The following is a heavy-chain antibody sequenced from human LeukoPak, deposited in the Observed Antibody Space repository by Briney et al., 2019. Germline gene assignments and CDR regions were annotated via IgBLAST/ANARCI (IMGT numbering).Heavy chain of an antibody. CDR2: IYYSGST. V-gene: IGHV4-39*07. CDR1: GGSISSSSYC. D-gene: IGHD6-13*01. J-gene: IGHJ4*02. CDR3: ARVPAAGREYYFDY. Sequence: PSETLSLTCTVSGGSISSSSYCWGWIRQPPGKGLEWIGSIYYSGSTYYNPSLKSRVTISVDTSKNQFSLKLSSVTAADTAVYYCARVPAAGREYYFDYWGQGTLVTVSS.